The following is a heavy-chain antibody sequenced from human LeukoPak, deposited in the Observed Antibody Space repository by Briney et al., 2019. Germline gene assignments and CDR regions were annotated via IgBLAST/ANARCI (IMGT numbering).Heavy chain of an antibody. D-gene: IGHD3-3*01. J-gene: IGHJ4*02. CDR3: ARTYDFRSGYYSGRYFDY. CDR1: GFTLSSYW. Sequence: GGSLRLSCAASGFTLSSYWMNWARQAPGKGLEWVASINQNGNVNYYVDSVKGRFTISRDNAKNSLYLQMNSLRAEDTAVYYCARTYDFRSGYYSGRYFDYWGQGTLVTVSS. CDR2: INQNGNVN. V-gene: IGHV3-7*01.